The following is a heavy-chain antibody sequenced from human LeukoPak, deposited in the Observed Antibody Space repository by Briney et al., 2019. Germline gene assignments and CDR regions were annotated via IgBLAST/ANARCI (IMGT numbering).Heavy chain of an antibody. CDR2: IYYSGST. CDR1: GGSISSGGYY. D-gene: IGHD6-19*01. CDR3: VSGSSGWLYFQH. Sequence: SETLSLTCTVSGGSISSGGYYWSWIRQHPGKGLEWIGYIYYSGSTYYNPSLKSRVAISVDTSKNQFSLKLSSVTAADTAVYYCVSGSSGWLYFQHWGQGTLVTVSS. J-gene: IGHJ1*01. V-gene: IGHV4-31*03.